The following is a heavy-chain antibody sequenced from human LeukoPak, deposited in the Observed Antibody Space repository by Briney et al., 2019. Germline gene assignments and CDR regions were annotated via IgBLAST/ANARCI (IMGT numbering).Heavy chain of an antibody. V-gene: IGHV3-30*03. J-gene: IGHJ4*02. CDR1: GFTFSSYG. CDR3: ARSGYSSSWREKYFDY. D-gene: IGHD6-13*01. CDR2: ISYDGSNK. Sequence: PGGSLRLSCAASGFTFSSYGMHWVRQAPGKGLEWVAVISYDGSNKYYADSVKGRFTISRDNSKNTLYLQMNSLRADDTAVYYCARSGYSSSWREKYFDYWGQGTLVTVSS.